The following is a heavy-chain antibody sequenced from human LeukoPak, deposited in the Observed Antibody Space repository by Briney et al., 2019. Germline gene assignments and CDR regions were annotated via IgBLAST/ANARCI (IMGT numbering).Heavy chain of an antibody. J-gene: IGHJ6*02. CDR2: IYHSGST. Sequence: SETLSLTCTVSGGSISSGGYYWSWIRQPPGKGLEWIGYIYHSGSTYYNPSLKSRVTISVDTSKNQFSLKLTSVTAADTAMYYCARHDYYYYGMDVWGQGTTVTVSS. CDR1: GGSISSGGYY. V-gene: IGHV4-30-2*01. CDR3: ARHDYYYYGMDV.